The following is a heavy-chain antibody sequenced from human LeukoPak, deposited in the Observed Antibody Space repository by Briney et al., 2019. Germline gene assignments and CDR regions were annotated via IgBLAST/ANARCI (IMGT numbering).Heavy chain of an antibody. J-gene: IGHJ5*02. D-gene: IGHD3-10*01. CDR3: TTDSPLHDTMP. V-gene: IGHV3-15*01. CDR2: IRAKSDGGAA. CDR1: GFTFNIAW. Sequence: GGSLRLSCAASGFTFNIAWMTWVRQAPGKGLEWIGRIRAKSDGGAAEYAAPLKARFTISRDDSKNTMFLEMNSLKTEDTAVYYCTTDSPLHDTMPWGQGALVTVSS.